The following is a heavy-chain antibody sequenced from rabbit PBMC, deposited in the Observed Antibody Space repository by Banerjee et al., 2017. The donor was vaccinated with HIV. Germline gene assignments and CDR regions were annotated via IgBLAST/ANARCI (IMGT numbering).Heavy chain of an antibody. V-gene: IGHV1S40*01. Sequence: QSLEESGGDLVKPGASLTLTCTASGFSFSSSYWICWVRQAPGKGLEWIACIYAGSSGSTYYASWAKGRFTISKTSSTTVTLQMTSLTAADTATYFCASKNIVDFGGYAYAPFNLWGQGTLVTDS. D-gene: IGHD6-1*01. J-gene: IGHJ4*01. CDR3: ASKNIVDFGGYAYAPFNL. CDR2: IYAGSSGST. CDR1: GFSFSSSYW.